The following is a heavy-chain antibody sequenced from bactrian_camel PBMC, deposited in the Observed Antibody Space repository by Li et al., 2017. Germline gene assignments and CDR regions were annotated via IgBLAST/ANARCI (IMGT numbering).Heavy chain of an antibody. D-gene: IGHD1*01. CDR1: QFTFSSSRSC. CDR2: INAGAGRT. V-gene: IGHV3S28*01. Sequence: QLVESGGGLVQAGGSLKLSCVASQFTFSSSRSCMGWFRQAPGEEREGVACINAGAGRTAYADSVKGRFTISQDNAKNTLYLQMENLTPEDSGIYYCAAGWGYRPIDGCRDIAHWGQGTQVTVS. CDR3: AAGWGYRPIDGCRDIAH. J-gene: IGHJ4*01.